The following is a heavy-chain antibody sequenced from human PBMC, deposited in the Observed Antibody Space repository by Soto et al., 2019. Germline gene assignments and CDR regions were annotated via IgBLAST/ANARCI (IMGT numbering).Heavy chain of an antibody. CDR3: ARDGEGSGWYRYWYFDL. CDR1: GYTFTIHG. Sequence: GASVKVSCTASGYTFTIHGIIWVRQAPGQGLEWMGWISTYNGNTNYAQKLQGRVTMTTDTSTSTAYMELRSLRSDDTAVYYCARDGEGSGWYRYWYFDLWGRGTLVTVSS. V-gene: IGHV1-18*01. J-gene: IGHJ2*01. CDR2: ISTYNGNT. D-gene: IGHD6-19*01.